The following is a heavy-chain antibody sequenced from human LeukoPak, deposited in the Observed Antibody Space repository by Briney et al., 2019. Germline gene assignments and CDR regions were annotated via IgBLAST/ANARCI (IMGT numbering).Heavy chain of an antibody. CDR3: ARGPERYYGDYEETYWYFDL. CDR1: GGTFSSYA. CDR2: IIPIFGTA. J-gene: IGHJ2*01. D-gene: IGHD4-17*01. V-gene: IGHV1-69*13. Sequence: ASVTVSCKASGGTFSSYAISWVRQAPGQGLEWMGGIIPIFGTANYAQKFQGRVTITADESTSTAYMELSSLRSEDTAVYYCARGPERYYGDYEETYWYFDLWGRGTLVTVSS.